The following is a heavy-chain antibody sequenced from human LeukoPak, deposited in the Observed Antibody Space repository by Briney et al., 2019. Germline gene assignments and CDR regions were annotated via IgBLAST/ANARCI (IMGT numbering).Heavy chain of an antibody. CDR3: ARASSSWYYFDY. D-gene: IGHD6-13*01. CDR2: ISTSSSYI. J-gene: IGHJ4*02. Sequence: GGSLRLSCAASGFTFSSYAMHWVRQAPGKGLEWVSFISTSSSYIYYADSVKGRFTISRDNAKNSLYLQMNSLRAEDTAVYYCARASSSWYYFDYWGQGTLVTVSS. CDR1: GFTFSSYA. V-gene: IGHV3-21*01.